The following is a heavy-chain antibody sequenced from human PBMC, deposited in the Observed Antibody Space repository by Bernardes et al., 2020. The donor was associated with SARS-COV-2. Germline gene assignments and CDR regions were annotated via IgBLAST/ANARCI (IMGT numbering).Heavy chain of an antibody. CDR2: IYYSGST. CDR1: GGSISSYY. Sequence: SETLSLTCTVSGGSISSYYWSWIRQPPGKGLEWIGYIYYSGSTNYNPSLKSRVTISVDTSKNQFSLKLSSVTAADTAVYYCARLDIVVVPAAPVQPWFDPWGQGTLVTVSS. J-gene: IGHJ5*02. V-gene: IGHV4-59*08. D-gene: IGHD2-2*01. CDR3: ARLDIVVVPAAPVQPWFDP.